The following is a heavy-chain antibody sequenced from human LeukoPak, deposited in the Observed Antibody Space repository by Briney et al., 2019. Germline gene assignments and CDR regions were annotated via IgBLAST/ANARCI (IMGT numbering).Heavy chain of an antibody. CDR2: INSDGSST. D-gene: IGHD6-13*01. Sequence: GGSLRLSCAASGFTFRKYYVHWVRQAPGKGLVWVSRINSDGSSTTYADSVRGRFTVSRDNAKNTLYLQMNSLKVGDTAMYYCTRVFVGDEYSSSGYWGQGTLVTVSS. J-gene: IGHJ4*02. CDR3: TRVFVGDEYSSSGY. V-gene: IGHV3-74*03. CDR1: GFTFRKYY.